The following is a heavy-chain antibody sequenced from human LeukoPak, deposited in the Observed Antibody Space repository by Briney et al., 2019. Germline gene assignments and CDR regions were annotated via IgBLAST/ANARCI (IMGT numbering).Heavy chain of an antibody. Sequence: SETLSPTCSVSGGSIRSYFWSWIRQAPGEGLEWIGHIYHSGNTNYNPSLKSRVTMSIDTSNSQLSLKLSSVTAADTAVYYCARPHSLYGEGSFAFWGQGNMVIVSS. D-gene: IGHD3-10*01. CDR1: GGSIRSYF. CDR3: ARPHSLYGEGSFAF. CDR2: IYHSGNT. V-gene: IGHV4-59*08. J-gene: IGHJ4*02.